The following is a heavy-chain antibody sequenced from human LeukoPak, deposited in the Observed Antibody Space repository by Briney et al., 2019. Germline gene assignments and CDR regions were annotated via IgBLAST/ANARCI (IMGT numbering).Heavy chain of an antibody. V-gene: IGHV3-53*01. J-gene: IGHJ6*02. D-gene: IGHD6-19*01. CDR2: IYSGGST. CDR3: ARSSSGHPDYGMDV. CDR1: GFTVSSNY. Sequence: PGGSLRLSCAASGFTVSSNYMSWVRQAPGKGLEWVSVIYSGGSTYYADSVKGRFTISRDNSKNTLYLEMNSLRAEDTAVYYCARSSSGHPDYGMDVWGQGTTVTVSS.